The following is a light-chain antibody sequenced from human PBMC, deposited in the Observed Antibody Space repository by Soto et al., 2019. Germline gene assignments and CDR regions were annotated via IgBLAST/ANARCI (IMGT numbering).Light chain of an antibody. V-gene: IGKV3-15*01. CDR1: QNIDTK. Sequence: IVMVQSPATLSVSPGESVILSCRASQNIDTKLAWYRQRPGQAPRLLIYSASIRATGIPARFSGSGSGTEFTLSISGLQSEDFAVYYCQQYKEWRTFGQGNNVDI. CDR3: QQYKEWRT. J-gene: IGKJ1*01. CDR2: SAS.